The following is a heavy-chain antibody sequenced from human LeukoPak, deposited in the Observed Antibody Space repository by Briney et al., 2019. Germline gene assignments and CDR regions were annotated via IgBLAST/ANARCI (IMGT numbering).Heavy chain of an antibody. CDR3: AKDMDHDYDDYGFDY. CDR1: GFTVSSNY. Sequence: QPGGSLRLSCAASGFTVSSNYMSWVRQAPGKGLEWVAFIRYDGSNKYYADFVKGRCTISRDNSKNTVYLQMNSLRAEDTAVYYCAKDMDHDYDDYGFDYWGQGTPVTVSS. J-gene: IGHJ4*02. CDR2: IRYDGSNK. V-gene: IGHV3-30*02. D-gene: IGHD4-17*01.